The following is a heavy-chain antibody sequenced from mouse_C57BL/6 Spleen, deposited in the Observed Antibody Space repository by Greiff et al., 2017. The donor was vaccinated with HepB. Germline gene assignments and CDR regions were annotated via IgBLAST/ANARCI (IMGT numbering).Heavy chain of an antibody. Sequence: VQLQQSGAELVKPGASVKISCKASGYAFSSYWMNWVKQRPGKGLEWIGQIYPGDGDTNYNGKFKGKATLTADKSSSTAYMQLGSLTSEDSAVYFCARSGVTTVVDYYAMDYWGQGTSVTVSS. D-gene: IGHD1-1*01. CDR2: IYPGDGDT. V-gene: IGHV1-80*01. CDR1: GYAFSSYW. CDR3: ARSGVTTVVDYYAMDY. J-gene: IGHJ4*01.